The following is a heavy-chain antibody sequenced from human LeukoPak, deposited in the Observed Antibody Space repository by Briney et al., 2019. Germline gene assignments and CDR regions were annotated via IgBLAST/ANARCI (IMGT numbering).Heavy chain of an antibody. J-gene: IGHJ4*02. Sequence: SETLSLTCTVSGGSISSGDYYWSWIRQPPGKGLEWIGYISYSGSTYYNPSLKSRVTISIDTSKNQFSLNLSSVTAADTAVYYCARHGSYHLNFDYWGQGTLVTVSS. CDR1: GGSISSGDYY. CDR3: ARHGSYHLNFDY. D-gene: IGHD1-26*01. V-gene: IGHV4-30-4*08. CDR2: ISYSGST.